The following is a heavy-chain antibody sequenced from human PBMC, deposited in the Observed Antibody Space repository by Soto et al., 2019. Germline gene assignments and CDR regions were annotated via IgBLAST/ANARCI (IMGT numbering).Heavy chain of an antibody. V-gene: IGHV3-9*01. CDR2: ITWNSGII. CDR3: AKDQGYSTSYYGYVDL. D-gene: IGHD6-13*01. Sequence: EVQLVESGGGLVQPGRSLRLSCAASGFTFGDYAMHWVRQPPGKGLEWVSGITWNSGIIGYADSVKGRFTISRDNAKNYLYLQMNSLRPEDTDLYYCAKDQGYSTSYYGYVDLWGRGTLVTVSS. CDR1: GFTFGDYA. J-gene: IGHJ2*01.